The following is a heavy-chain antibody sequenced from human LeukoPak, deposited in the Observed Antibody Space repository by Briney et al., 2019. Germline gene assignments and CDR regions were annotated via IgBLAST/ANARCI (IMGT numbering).Heavy chain of an antibody. Sequence: GGSLRLSCAASGFTFSSYSMNWVRQAPGKGLEWVSSISSSSSYIYYADSVKGRFTISGDNAKNSLYLQMNSLRAEDTAVYYCAREPYYDFWSGYYDIDYWGQGTLVIVSS. J-gene: IGHJ4*02. CDR2: ISSSSSYI. CDR3: AREPYYDFWSGYYDIDY. V-gene: IGHV3-21*01. D-gene: IGHD3-3*01. CDR1: GFTFSSYS.